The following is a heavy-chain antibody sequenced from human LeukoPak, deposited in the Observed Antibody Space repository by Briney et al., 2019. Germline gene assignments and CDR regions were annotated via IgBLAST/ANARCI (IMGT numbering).Heavy chain of an antibody. CDR3: ARVAVERFGEFLYYFDY. D-gene: IGHD3-10*01. J-gene: IGHJ4*02. CDR2: INPNSGGT. V-gene: IGHV1-2*02. Sequence: ASVKVSCKASGYTFTGYYIHWVRQAPGQGLEWMGWINPNSGGTNYAQKLQGRVTMTTDTSTSTAYMELRSLRSDDTAVYYCARVAVERFGEFLYYFDYWGQGTLVTVSS. CDR1: GYTFTGYY.